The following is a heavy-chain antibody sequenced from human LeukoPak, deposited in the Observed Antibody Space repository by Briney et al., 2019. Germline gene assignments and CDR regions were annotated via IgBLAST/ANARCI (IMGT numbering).Heavy chain of an antibody. CDR3: AREVVAVAGNWFDP. V-gene: IGHV3-21*01. D-gene: IGHD6-19*01. CDR1: GFTFSSYS. Sequence: NPGGSLRLSCAASGFTFSSYSMNWVRQAPGKGLEWVSSISSSGSYIYYADSVKGRFTISRDNAKNSLYLQMNSLRAEDTAVYYCAREVVAVAGNWFDPWGQGTLVTVSS. CDR2: ISSSGSYI. J-gene: IGHJ5*02.